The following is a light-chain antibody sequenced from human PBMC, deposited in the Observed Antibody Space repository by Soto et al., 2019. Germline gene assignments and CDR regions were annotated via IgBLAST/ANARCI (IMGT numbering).Light chain of an antibody. V-gene: IGLV2-23*02. CDR3: CSYAGSSIWV. Sequence: QSVLTQPASVSGSPGQSITISCTGTSSDVGSYNLVSWYQQHPGKAPKLMIYEVSKRPSGVSNRFSGSKSGNTVSLTISGLQAEDEADYYCCSYAGSSIWVFGRGTKLTVL. J-gene: IGLJ3*02. CDR2: EVS. CDR1: SSDVGSYNL.